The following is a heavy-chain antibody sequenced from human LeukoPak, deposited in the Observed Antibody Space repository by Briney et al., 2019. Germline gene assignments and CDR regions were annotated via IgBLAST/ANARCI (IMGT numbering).Heavy chain of an antibody. Sequence: GGSLRLSCAASGYTFRSYAMQWVRQAPGKGLEYVSAISSDGRITHYANSVKGRFTISRDNSKNTLYLQMGSLRADDMAMYYCGRLSGWYWLDNWGKGTLVTVSS. CDR3: GRLSGWYWLDN. CDR2: ISSDGRIT. CDR1: GYTFRSYA. D-gene: IGHD6-19*01. V-gene: IGHV3-64*01. J-gene: IGHJ4*02.